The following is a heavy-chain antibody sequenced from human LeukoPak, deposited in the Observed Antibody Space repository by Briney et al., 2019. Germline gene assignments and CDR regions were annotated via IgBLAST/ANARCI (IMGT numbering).Heavy chain of an antibody. CDR1: GFTFSSYG. J-gene: IGHJ6*02. CDR3: AKDGYYDYVWGSFGSYYYYGMDV. V-gene: IGHV3-30*18. Sequence: GRSLRLSCAASGFTFSSYGMHWVRQAPGKGLEWVAVISYDGSNKYYADSVKGRFTISRGNSKNTLYLQMNSLRAEDTAVYYCAKDGYYDYVWGSFGSYYYYGMDVWGQGTTVTVSS. D-gene: IGHD3-16*01. CDR2: ISYDGSNK.